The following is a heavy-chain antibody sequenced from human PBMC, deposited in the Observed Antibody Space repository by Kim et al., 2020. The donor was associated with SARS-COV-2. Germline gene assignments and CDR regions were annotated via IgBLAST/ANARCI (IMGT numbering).Heavy chain of an antibody. CDR3: ARDGRGTIFGVVHYYYGMDV. J-gene: IGHJ6*02. CDR2: INPNSGGT. CDR1: GYTFTGYY. V-gene: IGHV1-2*06. Sequence: ASVKVSCKASGYTFTGYYMHWVRQAPGQGLEWMGRINPNSGGTNYAQKFQGRVTMTRDTSISTAYMELSRLRSDDTAVYYCARDGRGTIFGVVHYYYGMDVWGQGTTVTVSS. D-gene: IGHD3-3*01.